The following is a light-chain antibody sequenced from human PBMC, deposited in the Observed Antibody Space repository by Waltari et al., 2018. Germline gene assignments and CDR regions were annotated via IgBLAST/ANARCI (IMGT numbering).Light chain of an antibody. CDR2: KAS. V-gene: IGKV1-5*03. J-gene: IGKJ4*01. CDR3: QQYDKSAVT. Sequence: DIQLTQPPPTLSSSVADRVSITCRASESVKNNLAWYQQKPGKAPRVLIHKASILESGVPSRFGGSGYGTEFTLTISSLQPDDFATYYCQQYDKSAVTFGGGTRVEIK. CDR1: ESVKNN.